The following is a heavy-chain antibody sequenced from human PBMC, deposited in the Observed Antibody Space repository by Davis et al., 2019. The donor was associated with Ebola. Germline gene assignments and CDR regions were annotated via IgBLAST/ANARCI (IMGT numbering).Heavy chain of an antibody. D-gene: IGHD6-13*01. V-gene: IGHV1-2*02. CDR2: INPNSGGT. CDR1: GYTFTSYY. CDR3: ARGSSWYRGWFDP. J-gene: IGHJ5*02. Sequence: ASVKVSCKASGYTFTSYYMHWVRQAPGQGLEWMGWINPNSGGTNYAQKFQGRVTMTRDTSISTAYMELSRLRSDDTAVYYCARGSSWYRGWFDPWGQGTLVTVSS.